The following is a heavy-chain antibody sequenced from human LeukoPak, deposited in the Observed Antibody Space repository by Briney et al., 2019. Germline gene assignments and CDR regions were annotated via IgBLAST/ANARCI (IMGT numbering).Heavy chain of an antibody. CDR1: GGSISSGGYS. V-gene: IGHV4-30-2*01. CDR2: IYHSGST. CDR3: PRGMKRASWSDP. J-gene: IGHJ5*02. Sequence: SQTLSLTCAVSGGSISSGGYSWSWIRQPPGKGLEWIGYIYHSGSTYYSPSLKSRVTISVDRSKNQFSLKLSSVTAADTAVYYWPRGMKRASWSDPWGKGPLVPVS.